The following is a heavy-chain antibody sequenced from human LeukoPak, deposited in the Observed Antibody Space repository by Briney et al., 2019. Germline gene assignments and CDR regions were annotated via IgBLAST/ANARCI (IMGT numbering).Heavy chain of an antibody. CDR3: ARDSYDSSGYQGYFDY. J-gene: IGHJ4*02. CDR2: ISYDGSNK. D-gene: IGHD3-22*01. V-gene: IGHV3-30*04. Sequence: GGSLRLSCAASGFTFSSYAMHWVRQAPGKGLEWVAVISYDGSNKYYADSVKGRFTISRDNFKNTLYLQMNSLRAEDTAVYYCARDSYDSSGYQGYFDYWGQGTLVTVSS. CDR1: GFTFSSYA.